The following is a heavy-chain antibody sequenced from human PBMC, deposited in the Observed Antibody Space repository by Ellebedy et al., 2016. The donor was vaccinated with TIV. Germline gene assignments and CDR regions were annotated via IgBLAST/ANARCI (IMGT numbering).Heavy chain of an antibody. CDR3: ATREWQDPMDV. J-gene: IGHJ6*02. CDR1: GHLFTTYG. Sequence: ASVKVSCXASGHLFTTYGIHWVRQAPGQRPEWMGWINTGNDNTKYSQKLQGRVTITRDYMELSGLMSEDTAVYYCATREWQDPMDVWGQGTTVTVSS. V-gene: IGHV1-3*04. D-gene: IGHD3-3*01. CDR2: INTGNDNT.